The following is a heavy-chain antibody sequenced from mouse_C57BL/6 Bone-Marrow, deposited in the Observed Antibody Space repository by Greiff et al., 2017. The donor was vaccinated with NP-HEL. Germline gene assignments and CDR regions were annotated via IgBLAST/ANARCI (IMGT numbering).Heavy chain of an antibody. V-gene: IGHV1-81*01. CDR1: GYTFTSYG. CDR2: IYPRSGNT. D-gene: IGHD2-5*01. CDR3: ARDSNYVYFDY. J-gene: IGHJ2*01. Sequence: QVQLQQSGAELARPGASVKLSCKASGYTFTSYGISWVKQGTGQGLEWIGEIYPRSGNTYYNEKFKGKATLTADKSSSTAYMELRSLTSEDSAVYFCARDSNYVYFDYWGQGTTLTVSS.